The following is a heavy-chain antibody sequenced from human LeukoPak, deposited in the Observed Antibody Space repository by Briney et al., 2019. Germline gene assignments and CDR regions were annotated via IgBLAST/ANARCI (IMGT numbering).Heavy chain of an antibody. CDR1: GGSFSGYY. Sequence: PSETLSLTCAVYGGSFSGYYWSWIRQHPGKGLEWIGYIYYSGSTYYNPSLKSRVTISVDTSKNQFSLKLSSVTAADTAVYYCARGLSGSYSYYFDYWGQGTLVTVSS. J-gene: IGHJ4*02. D-gene: IGHD1-26*01. CDR2: IYYSGST. V-gene: IGHV4-31*11. CDR3: ARGLSGSYSYYFDY.